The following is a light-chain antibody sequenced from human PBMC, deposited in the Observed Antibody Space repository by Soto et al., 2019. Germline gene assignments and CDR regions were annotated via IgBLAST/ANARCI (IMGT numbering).Light chain of an antibody. CDR2: AAS. Sequence: DIQMTQSPSSLSASVGDRVTVTCRASQGISSYLAWYQQKPGKVPKLLIYAASTLQPGVPSRFSGSGSGTDLTLTISSLQPEDVATYYCLMYDSAASLTFGGGTKGEIK. J-gene: IGKJ4*01. CDR3: LMYDSAASLT. CDR1: QGISSY. V-gene: IGKV1-27*01.